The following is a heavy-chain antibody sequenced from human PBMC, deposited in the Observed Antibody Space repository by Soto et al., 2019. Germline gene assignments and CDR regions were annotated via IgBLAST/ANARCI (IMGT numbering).Heavy chain of an antibody. J-gene: IGHJ4*02. CDR3: ARGSSILITGTTSSDY. D-gene: IGHD1-7*01. CDR1: GYTFTSYD. Sequence: VASVKVSCKASGYTFTSYDINWVRQATGQGLEWMGWMNPNSGNTGYAQKFQGRVTMTRNTSISTAYMELSSLRSEDTAVYYCARGSSILITGTTSSDYWGQGTLVTVSS. CDR2: MNPNSGNT. V-gene: IGHV1-8*01.